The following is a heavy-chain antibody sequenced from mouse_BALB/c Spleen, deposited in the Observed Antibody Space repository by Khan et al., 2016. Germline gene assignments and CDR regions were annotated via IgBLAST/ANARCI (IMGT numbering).Heavy chain of an antibody. J-gene: IGHJ2*01. V-gene: IGHV3-2*02. Sequence: EVQLQESGPGLVKPSQSLSLTCTVTGYSITSDYAWNWIRQFPGNKLEWMGYISYSGSTSYNPSLKSRIPITRDTSKNQFFLQLNSVTTEDTATYYCATTMITTSFDYWGQGTTLTVSS. CDR3: ATTMITTSFDY. CDR2: ISYSGST. CDR1: GYSITSDYA. D-gene: IGHD2-4*01.